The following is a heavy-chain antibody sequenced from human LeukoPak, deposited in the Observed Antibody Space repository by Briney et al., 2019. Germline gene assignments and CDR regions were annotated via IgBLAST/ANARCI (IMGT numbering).Heavy chain of an antibody. D-gene: IGHD3-10*01. CDR2: IWYDGSNK. CDR1: GFTFSPFG. Sequence: GGSLRLSCAASGFTFSPFGMHWVRQAPGKGLEWVAFIWYDGSNKNYADSVKGRFTISRDNTKNTLYLQMNSLRGEDTAVYYCAKRTVLRGLESTYYYYMDVWGKGTTVTISS. V-gene: IGHV3-30*02. CDR3: AKRTVLRGLESTYYYYMDV. J-gene: IGHJ6*03.